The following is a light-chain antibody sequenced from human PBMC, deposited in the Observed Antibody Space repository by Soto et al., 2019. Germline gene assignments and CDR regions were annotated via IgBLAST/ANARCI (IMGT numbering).Light chain of an antibody. J-gene: IGKJ5*01. CDR2: TAS. CDR3: LQHKSYPIT. Sequence: DIQITQSTSSLSSSVLYRFTITFQASQNINNYLAWFQQKPGKVPKRLIYTASNLQSGVPSRFSGSGSGTEFTLTISSLQPEDFATYYCLQHKSYPITFGQGTRLEIK. V-gene: IGKV1-17*03. CDR1: QNINNY.